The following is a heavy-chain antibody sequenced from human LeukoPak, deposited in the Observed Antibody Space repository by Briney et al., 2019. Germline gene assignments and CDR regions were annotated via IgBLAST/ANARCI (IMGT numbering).Heavy chain of an antibody. CDR2: INPNSGGT. CDR3: ARDSDSSSSNWFDP. Sequence: ASVKVSCKASGYTFTGYYMNWVRQAPGQGLEWMGWINPNSGGTNYAQKFQGRVTMTRDTSISTAYMELRSLRSDDTAVYYCARDSDSSSSNWFDPWGQGTLVTVSS. V-gene: IGHV1-2*02. J-gene: IGHJ5*02. CDR1: GYTFTGYY. D-gene: IGHD6-6*01.